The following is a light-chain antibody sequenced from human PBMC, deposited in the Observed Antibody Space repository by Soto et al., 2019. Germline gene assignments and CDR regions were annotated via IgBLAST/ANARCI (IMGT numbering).Light chain of an antibody. Sequence: EIVMTQSPATLSVSPGERATLSSGAIKVVKSNLAWSQQKSGQAPRLLIYGASTRATGIPARFSGSGSGTEFTLTISSLQSEDFAVYYCQQYNNGRTFGPGTKVDIK. V-gene: IGKV3-15*01. CDR1: KVVKSN. J-gene: IGKJ3*01. CDR3: QQYNNGRT. CDR2: GAS.